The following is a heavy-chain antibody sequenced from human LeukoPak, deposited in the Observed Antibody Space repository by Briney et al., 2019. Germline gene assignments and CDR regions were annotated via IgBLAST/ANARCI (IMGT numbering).Heavy chain of an antibody. J-gene: IGHJ4*02. CDR2: IYYSGTT. D-gene: IGHD6-13*01. Sequence: SETLSLTCTVSGGSISSYYWSWIRQPPGKGLEWIGYIYYSGTTNYNPSLESRVTISVDTSKNQFSLKLNSVTATDTAVYYCARSRGGSSLFNYFDSWGQGALVTVSS. V-gene: IGHV4-59*08. CDR3: ARSRGGSSLFNYFDS. CDR1: GGSISSYY.